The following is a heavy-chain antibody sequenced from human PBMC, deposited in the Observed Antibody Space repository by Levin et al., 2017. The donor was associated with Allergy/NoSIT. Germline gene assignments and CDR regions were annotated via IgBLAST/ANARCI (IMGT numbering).Heavy chain of an antibody. D-gene: IGHD3-10*01. CDR1: GYSFTTYS. J-gene: IGHJ6*03. Sequence: PGESLKISCQAFGYSFTTYSITWVRQMPGKGLEWMGTIDPSDSITIYSPSFQGHVTISADKSISTAFLRWSSLRASDTAMYYCARHKTAWGLQGVIPLPLFVGLDVWGKGTTVTVSS. CDR3: ARHKTAWGLQGVIPLPLFVGLDV. CDR2: IDPSDSIT. V-gene: IGHV5-10-1*01.